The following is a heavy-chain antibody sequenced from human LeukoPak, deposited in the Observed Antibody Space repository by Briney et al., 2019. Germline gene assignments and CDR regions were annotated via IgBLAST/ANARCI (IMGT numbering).Heavy chain of an antibody. CDR1: GYTLTELS. D-gene: IGHD2-15*01. Sequence: ASVKVSCKVSGYTLTELSMHWVRQAPGKGLEWMGGFDPEDGETIYAQKFQGRVTMTEDTSTDTAYMELSSLRSEDTAVYYCANYCSGGSCYYYYYGMDVWGQGTTVTVSS. V-gene: IGHV1-24*01. CDR2: FDPEDGET. CDR3: ANYCSGGSCYYYYYGMDV. J-gene: IGHJ6*02.